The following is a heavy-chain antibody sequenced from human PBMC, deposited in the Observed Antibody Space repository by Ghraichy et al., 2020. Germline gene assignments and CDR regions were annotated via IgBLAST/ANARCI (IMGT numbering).Heavy chain of an antibody. Sequence: SQTLSLTCTVSGGSVSSGSYYWSWIRQPPGKGLEWIGYIYYSGSTNYNPSLKSRVTISVDTSKNQFSLKLSSVTAADTAVYYCARSGGVPIYYYDSSGYTDYWGQEPWSPSPQ. D-gene: IGHD3-22*01. CDR2: IYYSGST. CDR3: ARSGGVPIYYYDSSGYTDY. CDR1: GGSVSSGSYY. J-gene: IGHJ4*01. V-gene: IGHV4-61*01.